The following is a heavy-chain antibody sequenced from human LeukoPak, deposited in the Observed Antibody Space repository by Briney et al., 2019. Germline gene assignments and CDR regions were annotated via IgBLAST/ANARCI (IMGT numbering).Heavy chain of an antibody. Sequence: PSETLSLTCAVYVGSFNDNYWTWLRQPPGKGLEWIGEINHSGSTNYNPSLRGRVAMSVDLSKNQFSLNLTSVTAADTAVYYCARGRRKFCTGSHCYYYYYYMDVWGTGTPATVSS. CDR1: VGSFNDNY. J-gene: IGHJ6*03. V-gene: IGHV4-34*01. CDR3: ARGRRKFCTGSHCYYYYYYMDV. D-gene: IGHD2-8*02. CDR2: INHSGST.